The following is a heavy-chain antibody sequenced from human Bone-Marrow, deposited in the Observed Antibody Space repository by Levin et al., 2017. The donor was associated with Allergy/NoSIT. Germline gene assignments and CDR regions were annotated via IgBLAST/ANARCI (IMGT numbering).Heavy chain of an antibody. Sequence: SQTLSLTCAVYGGSFSGYYWSWIRQPPGKGLEWIGEINHSGSTNYNPSLKSRVTISVDTSKNQFSLKLSSVTAAETAVYYCARGGVVVVPAAINWFDPWGQGTLVTVSS. J-gene: IGHJ5*02. CDR1: GGSFSGYY. V-gene: IGHV4-34*01. CDR3: ARGGVVVVPAAINWFDP. D-gene: IGHD2-2*01. CDR2: INHSGST.